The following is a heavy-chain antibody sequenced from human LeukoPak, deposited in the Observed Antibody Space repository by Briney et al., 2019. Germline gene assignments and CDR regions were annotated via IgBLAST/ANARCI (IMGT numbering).Heavy chain of an antibody. V-gene: IGHV4-34*01. J-gene: IGHJ6*04. D-gene: IGHD1-1*01. CDR1: GGSFSGYY. CDR3: ARDEIGTTMTYYYGMDV. Sequence: SETLSLTCAVYGGSFSGYYWSWIRQPPGKGLEWIGEINHSGSTNYNPSLKSRVTISVDTSKNQFSLKLSSVTAADTAVYYCARDEIGTTMTYYYGMDVWGKGTTVTVSS. CDR2: INHSGST.